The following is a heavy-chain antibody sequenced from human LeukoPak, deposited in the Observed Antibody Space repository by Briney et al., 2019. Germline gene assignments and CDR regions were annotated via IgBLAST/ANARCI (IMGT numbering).Heavy chain of an antibody. D-gene: IGHD3-16*01. V-gene: IGHV3-30-3*01. CDR1: GFTFSSYA. CDR3: ASWGRGGNPGGEAFDI. CDR2: ISYDGSNK. Sequence: GGSLRLSCAASGFTFSSYAMHWVRQAPGKGLEWVAVISYDGSNKYYADSVKGRFTISRDNSKNTLYLQMNSLRAEDTAVYYCASWGRGGNPGGEAFDIWGQGTMVTVSS. J-gene: IGHJ3*02.